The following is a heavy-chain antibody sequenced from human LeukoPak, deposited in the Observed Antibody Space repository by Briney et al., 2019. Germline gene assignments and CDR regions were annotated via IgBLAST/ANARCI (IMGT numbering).Heavy chain of an antibody. J-gene: IGHJ4*02. D-gene: IGHD2/OR15-2a*01. CDR2: INHSGST. CDR1: GGSFSGYY. V-gene: IGHV4-34*01. Sequence: SETLSLTCAVYGGSFSGYYWSWIRQPPGKGLEWIGGINHSGSTNYNPSLKSRVTISVDTSKNQFSLKLSSVTAADTAVYYCARGPLSVYIGYWGQGTLVTVSS. CDR3: ARGPLSVYIGY.